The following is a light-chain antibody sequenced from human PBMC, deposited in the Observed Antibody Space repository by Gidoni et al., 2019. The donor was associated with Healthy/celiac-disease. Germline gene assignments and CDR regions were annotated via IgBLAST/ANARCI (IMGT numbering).Light chain of an antibody. V-gene: IGKV3-20*01. CDR2: GAS. CDR1: QSVSSSY. J-gene: IGKJ1*01. CDR3: QLYGSSTWT. Sequence: DIVLTQSPGTLSLSPGERATLSCRASQSVSSSYLAWYQQKPGQAPRLLIYGASSRATGIPDRFSGSGSGTDFTLTISRLEPEDFAVYYCQLYGSSTWTFXQXTKVEIK.